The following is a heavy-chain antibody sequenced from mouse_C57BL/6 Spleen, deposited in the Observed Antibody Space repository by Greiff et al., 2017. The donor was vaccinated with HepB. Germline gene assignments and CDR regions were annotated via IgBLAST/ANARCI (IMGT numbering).Heavy chain of an antibody. V-gene: IGHV1-64*01. D-gene: IGHD2-5*01. CDR3: ARASNPNWYFDD. CDR2: IHPNSGST. J-gene: IGHJ1*03. CDR1: GYTFTSYW. Sequence: QVQLQQPGAELVKPGASVKLSCKASGYTFTSYWMHWVKQRPGQGLEWIGMIHPNSGSTNYNEKFKSKATLTVDKSARTAYMDLSSLTSEDSAVYYCARASNPNWYFDDWGTGTTVTVSS.